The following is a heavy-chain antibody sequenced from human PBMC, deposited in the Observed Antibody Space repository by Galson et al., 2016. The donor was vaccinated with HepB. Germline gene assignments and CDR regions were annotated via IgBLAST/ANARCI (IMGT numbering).Heavy chain of an antibody. V-gene: IGHV4-4*02. CDR3: ARKKADTMFGVVTQAANWFDP. J-gene: IGHJ5*02. D-gene: IGHD3-3*01. CDR2: IYHSGST. CDR1: GGSISSSNW. Sequence: ETLSLTCAVSGGSISSSNWWSWVRQPPGKGLEWIGEIYHSGSTNYNPSLKSRVTILVDKSKNQFSLQLNSVTAADTAVYYCARKKADTMFGVVTQAANWFDPWGQGTLVTVSS.